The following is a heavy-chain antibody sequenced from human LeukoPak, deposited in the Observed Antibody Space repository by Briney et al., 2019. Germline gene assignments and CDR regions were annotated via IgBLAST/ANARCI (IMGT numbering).Heavy chain of an antibody. D-gene: IGHD3-22*01. CDR3: ARHEDGYYSESSGFYFDY. CDR1: GGSINSRTDY. Sequence: SSETLSLTCTVSGGSINSRTDYWSWIRQPPGKGLEWIGSIYYNGNTYYNPSLKSRVSISIDMSKSEFSLRLRSVTAADTAVYYCARHEDGYYSESSGFYFDYWGQGTLVTVSS. CDR2: IYYNGNT. J-gene: IGHJ4*02. V-gene: IGHV4-39*01.